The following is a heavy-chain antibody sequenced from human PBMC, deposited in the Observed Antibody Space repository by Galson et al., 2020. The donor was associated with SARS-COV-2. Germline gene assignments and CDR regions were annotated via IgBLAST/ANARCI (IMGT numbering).Heavy chain of an antibody. CDR1: GFTFSNFG. CDR2: ISYDGSNK. J-gene: IGHJ6*02. CDR3: AKSYDTVTGWNGLGL. V-gene: IGHV3-30*18. Sequence: GGSLRLSCEASGFTFSNFGMPWVRQAPGKGLEWVSVISYDGSNKYYAGSVMGRFSISRDNSKNTLYLEMNSLRGDDTAVYHCAKSYDTVTGWNGLGLWGPGTTVTVSS. D-gene: IGHD3-9*01.